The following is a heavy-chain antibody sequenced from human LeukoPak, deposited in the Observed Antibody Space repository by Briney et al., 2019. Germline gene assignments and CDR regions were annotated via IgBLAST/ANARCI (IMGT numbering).Heavy chain of an antibody. CDR2: IIPIFGTA. D-gene: IGHD3-22*01. J-gene: IGHJ4*02. CDR3: ATEYYYDSSGYYRTTFYFDY. Sequence: GASVKVSCKASGGTFSSYAISWVRQAPGQGLEWMGGIIPIFGTANYAQKFQGRVTITADESTSTAYMELSSLRSEDTAVYYCATEYYYDSSGYYRTTFYFDYWGQGTLVTVSS. V-gene: IGHV1-69*13. CDR1: GGTFSSYA.